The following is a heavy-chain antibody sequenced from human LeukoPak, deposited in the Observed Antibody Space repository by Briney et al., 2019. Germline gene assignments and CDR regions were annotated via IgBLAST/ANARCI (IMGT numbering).Heavy chain of an antibody. V-gene: IGHV3-7*01. CDR2: IKQDGSEK. D-gene: IGHD3-3*01. J-gene: IGHJ4*02. Sequence: PGGSLRLSCVASGFTFTSYWMSWVRQAPGKGLEWVANIKQDGSEKYYLDSLEGRFTISRDNAKNSVYLQINRLRAEDTAVYYCARLREIPVFGVVTKSTSYFDYWGQGTLVTVSS. CDR3: ARLREIPVFGVVTKSTSYFDY. CDR1: GFTFTSYW.